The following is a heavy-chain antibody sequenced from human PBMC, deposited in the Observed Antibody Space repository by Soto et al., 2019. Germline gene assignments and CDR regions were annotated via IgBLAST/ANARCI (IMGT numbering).Heavy chain of an antibody. CDR2: ISDTSINT. D-gene: IGHD4-17*01. CDR1: RFTFGDYP. J-gene: IGHJ5*02. CDR3: ATTAATPIGDFGFDR. Sequence: EVQLVESGGALVQPGGSLRLSCVASRFTFGDYPMNWVRQAPGKGLEWVSGISDTSINTYYADSVKGRFTISRDNSQSMLVLHMSSLRDEDTALYYCATTAATPIGDFGFDRWGQGTLVTVSS. V-gene: IGHV3-23*04.